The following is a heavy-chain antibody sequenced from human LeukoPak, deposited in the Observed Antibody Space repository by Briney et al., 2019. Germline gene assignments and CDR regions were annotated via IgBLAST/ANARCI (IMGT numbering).Heavy chain of an antibody. V-gene: IGHV3-20*04. Sequence: GGSLRLFCGASGFTFDDYGMSGCRQALGGGVEWVSGINWNGGSTGYADSVKGRFTISRDNAKNSLYLQMNSLRAEDTALYYCARTQGGESSDAFDIWGQGTMVTVSS. CDR3: ARTQGGESSDAFDI. D-gene: IGHD2-15*01. J-gene: IGHJ3*02. CDR1: GFTFDDYG. CDR2: INWNGGST.